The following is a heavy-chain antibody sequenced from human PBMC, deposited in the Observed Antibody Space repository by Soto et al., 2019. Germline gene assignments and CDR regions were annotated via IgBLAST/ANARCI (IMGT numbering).Heavy chain of an antibody. CDR2: IIPIFGTA. D-gene: IGHD1-26*01. Sequence: QVQLVQSGAEVKKPGSSVKVSCKASGGTFSSYAISWVRQAPGQGLEWMGGIIPIFGTANYAQKFQGRVTIXXDXSXXTAYMELSSLRSEDTAVYYCARDQAFIVGANYFDYWGQGTLVTVSS. V-gene: IGHV1-69*12. CDR1: GGTFSSYA. CDR3: ARDQAFIVGANYFDY. J-gene: IGHJ4*02.